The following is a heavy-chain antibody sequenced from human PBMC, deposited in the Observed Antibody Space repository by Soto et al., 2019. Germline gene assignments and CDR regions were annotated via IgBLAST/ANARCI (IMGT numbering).Heavy chain of an antibody. CDR2: IHTGQTT. Sequence: PSGTLSLTSHVLGNSLTRPFFIWIRPPSVKGLECLAFIHTGQTTNYSSSLVGCVSVSVDTSKSQLSLNLISVTAADTAVYYCASTVSVGFDYWVQGILV. V-gene: IGHV4-59*11. CDR1: GNSLTRPF. J-gene: IGHJ4*01. CDR3: ASTVSVGFDY.